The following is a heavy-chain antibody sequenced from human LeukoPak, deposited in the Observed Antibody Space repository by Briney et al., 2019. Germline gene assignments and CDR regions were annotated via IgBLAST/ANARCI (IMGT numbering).Heavy chain of an antibody. CDR2: IWYDGSNK. V-gene: IGHV3-33*06. CDR1: GFTFSSYG. Sequence: GGSLRLSCAASGFTFSSYGMHWVRRAPGKGLEWVAVIWYDGSNKYYADSVKGRFTISRDNSKNTLHLQMNSLRAEDTAVYYCAKDQAHSSGYSGFDYWGQGTLVTVSS. J-gene: IGHJ4*02. D-gene: IGHD3-22*01. CDR3: AKDQAHSSGYSGFDY.